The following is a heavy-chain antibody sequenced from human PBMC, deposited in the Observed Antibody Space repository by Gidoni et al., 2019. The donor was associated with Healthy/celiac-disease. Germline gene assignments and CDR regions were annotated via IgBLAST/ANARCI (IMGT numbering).Heavy chain of an antibody. J-gene: IGHJ4*02. D-gene: IGHD6-13*01. CDR3: AKDGHSSSWYAFDY. V-gene: IGHV3-23*01. CDR2: ISGSGGST. CDR1: RFTFTSYA. Sequence: EVQLLESGGGLVQPGGSLRLSCAASRFTFTSYAMSWVRQAPGKGLEWVSAISGSGGSTYYADSVKGRFTISRDNSKNTLYLQMNSLRAEDTAVYYCAKDGHSSSWYAFDYWGQGTLVTVSS.